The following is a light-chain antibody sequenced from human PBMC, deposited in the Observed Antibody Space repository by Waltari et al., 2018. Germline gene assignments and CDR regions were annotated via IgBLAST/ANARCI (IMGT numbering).Light chain of an antibody. CDR2: DNI. CDR1: SSNIGKCND. J-gene: IGLJ3*02. V-gene: IGLV1-40*01. Sequence: QSVLTQPHSVSGAPGQRLTISCTGNSSNIGKCNDLTWYQQRPGTAPKLLIYDNINRPSGCPDRCSCSKSGTSASLAITGLQAEDEADYYCQSYDSRLSVWVFGGGTKLTVL. CDR3: QSYDSRLSVWV.